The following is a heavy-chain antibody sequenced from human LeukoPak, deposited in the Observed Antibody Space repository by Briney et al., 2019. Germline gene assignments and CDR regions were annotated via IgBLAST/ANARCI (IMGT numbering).Heavy chain of an antibody. D-gene: IGHD3-22*01. CDR3: AEPYYDRPISPLFDY. Sequence: SETLSLTCTVSGGSISSGNYYWSWIRQPAGKGLEWIGRIYSSGSSNYNPSLKSRVTISVDTSKNQFSLKLSSVTAADTAVYYCAEPYYDRPISPLFDYWGQGTLVTVSS. V-gene: IGHV4-61*02. CDR2: IYSSGSS. CDR1: GGSISSGNYY. J-gene: IGHJ4*02.